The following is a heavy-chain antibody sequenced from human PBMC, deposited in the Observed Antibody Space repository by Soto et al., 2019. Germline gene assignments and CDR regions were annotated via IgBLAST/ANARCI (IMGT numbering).Heavy chain of an antibody. CDR3: VRDDTRRNNDFWSGHYTTDAFDI. Sequence: EVQLVESGGGLVQPGGSLRLSCAASGFTFSRYWMSWVRQAPGKGLEWVANIKQDGSEKYYVESVKGRFTMSRDNTNNPLYLQMTTLGAEDTAVYYCVRDDTRRNNDFWSGHYTTDAFDIWGQGRMVTVSS. CDR2: IKQDGSEK. D-gene: IGHD3-3*01. V-gene: IGHV3-7*01. J-gene: IGHJ3*02. CDR1: GFTFSRYW.